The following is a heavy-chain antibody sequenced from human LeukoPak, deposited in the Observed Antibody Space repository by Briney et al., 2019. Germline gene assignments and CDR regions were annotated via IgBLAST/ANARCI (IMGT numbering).Heavy chain of an antibody. D-gene: IGHD3-9*01. CDR1: GGSISSYY. CDR3: ARESSPHYDILTGYYLHGNNWFDP. Sequence: KPSETLSLTCTVSGGSISSYYWSWIRQPPGKGLEWIGYIYYSGSTNYNPSLKSRVTISVDTSKNQFSLKLSSVTAADTAVYYCARESSPHYDILTGYYLHGNNWFDPWGQGTLVTVSS. V-gene: IGHV4-59*01. J-gene: IGHJ5*02. CDR2: IYYSGST.